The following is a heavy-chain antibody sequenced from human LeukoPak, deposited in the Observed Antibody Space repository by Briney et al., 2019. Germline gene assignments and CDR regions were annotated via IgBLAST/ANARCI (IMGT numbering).Heavy chain of an antibody. CDR1: GGSISSYY. D-gene: IGHD3-22*01. CDR3: ARVDSSGYYSDY. V-gene: IGHV4-59*08. J-gene: IGHJ4*02. Sequence: SETLSLTCTVSGGSISSYYWSWIRQPPGKGLEWIGYIYYSGSTNYNPSLKSRVTISVDTSKNQFSLKLSSVTAADTAVYYCARVDSSGYYSDYWGQGTLVTVSS. CDR2: IYYSGST.